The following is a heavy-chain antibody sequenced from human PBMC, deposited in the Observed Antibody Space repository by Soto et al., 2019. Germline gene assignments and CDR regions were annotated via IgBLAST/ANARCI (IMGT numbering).Heavy chain of an antibody. J-gene: IGHJ4*02. Sequence: LSLTCTVSGGSISSSSYYWGWIRQPPGKGLEWIGSIYYSGSTYYNPSLKSRVTISVDTSKNQFSLKLSSVTAADTAVYYCARHGGSYGSSFDYWGQGTLVTVSS. CDR2: IYYSGST. D-gene: IGHD1-26*01. CDR1: GGSISSSSYY. CDR3: ARHGGSYGSSFDY. V-gene: IGHV4-39*01.